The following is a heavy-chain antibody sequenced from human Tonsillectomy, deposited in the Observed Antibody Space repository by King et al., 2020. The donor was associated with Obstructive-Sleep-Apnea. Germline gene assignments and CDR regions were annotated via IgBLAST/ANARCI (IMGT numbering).Heavy chain of an antibody. V-gene: IGHV4-59*01. J-gene: IGHJ4*02. CDR3: ARGGGSPPFYY. CDR2: IYYSGST. D-gene: IGHD1-26*01. Sequence: QLQESGPGLVKPSETLSLTCTVSVGSISSYYWSWIRQPPGKGLEWIGYIYYSGSTNYNPSLTSRVTISVDTSKNQFSLRLGSVTAADTAVFYCARGGGSPPFYYWGQGTLVTVSS. CDR1: VGSISSYY.